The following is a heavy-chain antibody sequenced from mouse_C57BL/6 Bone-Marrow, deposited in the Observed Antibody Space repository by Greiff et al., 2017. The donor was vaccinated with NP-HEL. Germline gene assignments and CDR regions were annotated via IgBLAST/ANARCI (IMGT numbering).Heavy chain of an antibody. J-gene: IGHJ1*03. CDR3: TITTVLVPWYFDV. Sequence: EVQLQQSGAELVRPGASVKLSCTASGFNIKDDYMHWVKQRPEQGLEWIGWIDPENGDTEYASKFQGKATITADTSSNTAYLQLSSLTSEDTAVYYCTITTVLVPWYFDVWGTGTTVTVSS. V-gene: IGHV14-4*01. D-gene: IGHD1-1*01. CDR2: IDPENGDT. CDR1: GFNIKDDY.